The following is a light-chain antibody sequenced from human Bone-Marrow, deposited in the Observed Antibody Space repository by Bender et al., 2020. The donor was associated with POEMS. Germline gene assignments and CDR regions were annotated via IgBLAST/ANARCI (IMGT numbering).Light chain of an antibody. CDR3: QSYDNSLGGSV. Sequence: QSALTQPASVSGSRGQSITISCTGSSSNTGSGYDINWYQHLPGTAPKLLIYGYNNRPSGVPDRFSGSKSGTSASLAITGLQAEDEGDYYCQSYDNSLGGSVFGTGTKVTVL. J-gene: IGLJ1*01. CDR1: SSNTGSGYD. CDR2: GYN. V-gene: IGLV1-40*01.